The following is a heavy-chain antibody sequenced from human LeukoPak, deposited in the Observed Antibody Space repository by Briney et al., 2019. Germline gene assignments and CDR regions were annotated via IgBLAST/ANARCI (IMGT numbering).Heavy chain of an antibody. CDR3: ARSVTIFGVATLGY. J-gene: IGHJ4*02. CDR1: GYTFTSYD. V-gene: IGHV1-46*01. CDR2: INPSDGST. D-gene: IGHD3-3*01. Sequence: ASVKVSCKASGYTFTSYDINWVRQATGQGLEWVGIINPSDGSTTYAQKFQGRVSITRDMSTSTIYMELSSLRSDDTAVYYCARSVTIFGVATLGYWGQGTPVAVSS.